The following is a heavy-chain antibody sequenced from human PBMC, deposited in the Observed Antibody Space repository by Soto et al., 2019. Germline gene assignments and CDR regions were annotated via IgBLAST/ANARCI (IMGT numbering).Heavy chain of an antibody. CDR2: IDPGDSDA. J-gene: IGHJ6*02. Sequence: PGESLKISCKGSGYKFTSYWIACVRQVPGKGLEWMGIIDPGDSDARYSPSFHGQVTISVDKSINTAYLQWSSLKASDTAMYYCARHGDCSDDICDYYYYYGMDVWGQGTTVNVSS. CDR3: ARHGDCSDDICDYYYYYGMDV. V-gene: IGHV5-51*01. D-gene: IGHD2-2*03. CDR1: GYKFTSYW.